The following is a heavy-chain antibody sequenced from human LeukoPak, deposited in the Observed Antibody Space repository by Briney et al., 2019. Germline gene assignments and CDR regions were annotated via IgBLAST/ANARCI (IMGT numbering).Heavy chain of an antibody. J-gene: IGHJ4*02. D-gene: IGHD6-19*01. CDR1: GGSISSSSYY. CDR2: VYYSGTT. CDR3: ARGTLYSGWSYYFDY. V-gene: IGHV4-39*07. Sequence: PSETLSLTCTVSGGSISSSSYYWGWIHQPPGKALEWIGSVYYSGTTSYNPSLKSRVAISVGMSKNHFSLRLSSVTAADTAMYYCARGTLYSGWSYYFDYWGQGSQVTVSS.